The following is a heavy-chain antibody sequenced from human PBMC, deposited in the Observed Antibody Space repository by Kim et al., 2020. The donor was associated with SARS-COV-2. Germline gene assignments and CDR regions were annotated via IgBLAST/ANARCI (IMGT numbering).Heavy chain of an antibody. Sequence: SETLSLTCAVYGGSFSGYYWSWIRQPPGKGLEWIGEINHSGSTNYNPSLKSRVTISVDTSKNQFSLKLSSVTAADTAVYYCARGLASAYYSMIVVVTTGNYFDYWGQGTLVTVSS. D-gene: IGHD3-22*01. CDR1: GGSFSGYY. J-gene: IGHJ4*02. CDR2: INHSGST. CDR3: ARGLASAYYSMIVVVTTGNYFDY. V-gene: IGHV4-34*01.